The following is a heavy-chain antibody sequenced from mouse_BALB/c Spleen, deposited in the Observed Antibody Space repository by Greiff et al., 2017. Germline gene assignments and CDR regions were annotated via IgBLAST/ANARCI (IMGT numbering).Heavy chain of an antibody. V-gene: IGHV3-2*02. Sequence: EVHLVESGPGLVKPSQSLSLTCTVTGYSITSDYAWNWIRQFPGNKLEWMGYISYSGSTSYNPSLKSRISITRDTSKNQFFLQLNSVTTEDTATYYCAREGTGTNYWGQGTTLTVSS. CDR3: AREGTGTNY. J-gene: IGHJ2*01. CDR2: ISYSGST. CDR1: GYSITSDYA. D-gene: IGHD4-1*01.